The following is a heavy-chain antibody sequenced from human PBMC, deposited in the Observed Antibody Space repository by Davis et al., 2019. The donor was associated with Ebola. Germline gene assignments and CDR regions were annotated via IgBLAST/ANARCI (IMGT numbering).Heavy chain of an antibody. V-gene: IGHV3-48*01. J-gene: IGHJ4*02. CDR1: GVTGSTNY. CDR2: ISSSSSTI. D-gene: IGHD3-22*01. Sequence: GGSLRLSCAASGVTGSTNYMSWVRQAPGKGLEWVSYISSSSSTIYYADSVKGRFTISRDNSKNTLYLQMNSLRAEDTAVYYCAKLPIVVVTRVYFDYWGQGTLVTVAS. CDR3: AKLPIVVVTRVYFDY.